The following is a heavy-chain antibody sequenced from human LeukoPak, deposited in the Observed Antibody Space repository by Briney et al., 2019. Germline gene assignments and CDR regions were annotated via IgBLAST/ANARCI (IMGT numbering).Heavy chain of an antibody. Sequence: GGSLRLSCAASGFTFSSYSMNWVRQAPGKGLEWVSSISSSSSYIYYADSVKGRFTISRDNAKNSLYLQMNSLRAEDTAVYYCAKLSGSDYYGMDVWGQGTTVTVSS. V-gene: IGHV3-21*01. CDR1: GFTFSSYS. CDR3: AKLSGSDYYGMDV. D-gene: IGHD2/OR15-2a*01. J-gene: IGHJ6*02. CDR2: ISSSSSYI.